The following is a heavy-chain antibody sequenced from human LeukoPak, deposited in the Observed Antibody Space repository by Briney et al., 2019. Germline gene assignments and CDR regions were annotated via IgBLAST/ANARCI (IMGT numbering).Heavy chain of an antibody. J-gene: IGHJ3*02. CDR2: INPSGGGT. V-gene: IGHV1-2*02. Sequence: ASVKVSCKASGYTFITYYIYWVRQAPGQGLECVGIINPSGGGTNYAQKFQGRVTMTRDTSISTAYMELSRLRSDDTAVYYCARDRVGDAFDIWGQGTMVTVSS. CDR3: ARDRVGDAFDI. CDR1: GYTFITYY.